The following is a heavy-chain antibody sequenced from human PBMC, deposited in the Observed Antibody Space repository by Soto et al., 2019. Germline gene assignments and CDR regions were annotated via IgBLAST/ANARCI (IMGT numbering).Heavy chain of an antibody. D-gene: IGHD3-10*01. CDR2: IYYSGST. V-gene: IGHV4-31*03. J-gene: IGHJ6*02. CDR1: GGSISSGGYY. CDR3: ARGQVMVRGPRYYGMDV. Sequence: QVQLQETGPGLVKPSQTLSLTCTVSGGSISSGGYYWSWIRQHPGKGLEWIGYIYYSGSTYYNPSLKSRVTISVDTSKNQFSLKLSSVTAADTAVYYCARGQVMVRGPRYYGMDVWGQGTTVTVSS.